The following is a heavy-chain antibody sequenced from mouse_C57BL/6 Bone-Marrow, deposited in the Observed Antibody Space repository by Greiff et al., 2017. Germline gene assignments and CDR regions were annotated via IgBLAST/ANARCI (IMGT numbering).Heavy chain of an antibody. D-gene: IGHD1-1*01. CDR3: ARSGYYVSSYSWFAY. V-gene: IGHV1-50*01. CDR1: GYTFTSYW. Sequence: QVQLQQPGAELVKPGASVKLSCKASGYTFTSYWMQWVKQRPGQGLEWIGEIDPSDSYTNYNQKFKGKATLTVDTSSSTAYMQLSSLTSEDSAVYYCARSGYYVSSYSWFAYWGQGTLVTVSA. J-gene: IGHJ3*01. CDR2: IDPSDSYT.